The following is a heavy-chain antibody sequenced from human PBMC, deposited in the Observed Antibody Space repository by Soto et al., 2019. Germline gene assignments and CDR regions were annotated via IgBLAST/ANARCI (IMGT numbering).Heavy chain of an antibody. V-gene: IGHV3-33*01. Sequence: GGSLRLSCAASGFTFSSYGMHWVRQAPGKGLEWVAVIWYDGSNKYYADSVKGRFTISRDNSKNTLYLQMNSLRAEDTAVYYCARQGASLLEYYFDYWGQGTLVTVSS. CDR3: ARQGASLLEYYFDY. CDR1: GFTFSSYG. J-gene: IGHJ4*02. D-gene: IGHD1-1*01. CDR2: IWYDGSNK.